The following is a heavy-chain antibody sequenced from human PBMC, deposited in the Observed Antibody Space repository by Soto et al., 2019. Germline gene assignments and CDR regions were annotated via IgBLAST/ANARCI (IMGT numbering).Heavy chain of an antibody. Sequence: QVQLVQSGAEVKKPGASVKVSCRASGYTFTSYGISWVRQAPGQGLEWMGWISAYNGSTNYAQKLQGRVNMTTDTSTSTAYMELRSLRSDDTAVYYCAGDKGDGSGSYYGYWGQGTLVTVSS. CDR1: GYTFTSYG. CDR3: AGDKGDGSGSYYGY. D-gene: IGHD3-10*01. V-gene: IGHV1-18*01. J-gene: IGHJ4*02. CDR2: ISAYNGST.